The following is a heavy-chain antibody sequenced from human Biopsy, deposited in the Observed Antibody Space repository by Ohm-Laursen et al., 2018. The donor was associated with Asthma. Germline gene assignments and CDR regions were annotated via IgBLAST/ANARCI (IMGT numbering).Heavy chain of an antibody. V-gene: IGHV4-34*01. CDR2: IPQGGAT. J-gene: IGHJ6*02. CDR3: ASGPQWSGLDV. D-gene: IGHD2-8*01. CDR1: RGSFRGYV. Sequence: LQTLSLTCAYRGSFRGYVWTWIRQPPGKGLEWIGEIPQGGATTFNPPLKSRVTISIDPSKSQLSLRLTSMTAADTAVYYCASGPQWSGLDVWGQGTTVTVSS.